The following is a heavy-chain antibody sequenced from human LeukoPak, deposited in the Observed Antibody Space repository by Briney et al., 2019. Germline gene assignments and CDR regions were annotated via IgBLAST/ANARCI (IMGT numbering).Heavy chain of an antibody. Sequence: GGSLRLSCSASGFTFISYAMHWVRPAPGKGLEYVSAISSNGGSTYYADSVKGRFTISRDNSKNTLYLQMSSLRAEDTAVYYCVGSSGWSSVDYWGEGTLVTVSS. CDR3: VGSSGWSSVDY. J-gene: IGHJ4*02. V-gene: IGHV3-64D*09. D-gene: IGHD6-19*01. CDR1: GFTFISYA. CDR2: ISSNGGST.